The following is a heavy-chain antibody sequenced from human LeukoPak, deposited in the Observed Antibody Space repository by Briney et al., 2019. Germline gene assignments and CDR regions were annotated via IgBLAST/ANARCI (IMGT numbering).Heavy chain of an antibody. D-gene: IGHD6-19*01. Sequence: GGSLRLSCAASGFTFSAYHMHWFRQAPGKGLEYVSAITTTGGLTYYANSVKGRFTISRDNSKNTLYLQMGSPRADDMAIYYCATAHLSGYYDYWGQGTLVTVSS. CDR2: ITTTGGLT. CDR3: ATAHLSGYYDY. J-gene: IGHJ4*02. V-gene: IGHV3-64*01. CDR1: GFTFSAYH.